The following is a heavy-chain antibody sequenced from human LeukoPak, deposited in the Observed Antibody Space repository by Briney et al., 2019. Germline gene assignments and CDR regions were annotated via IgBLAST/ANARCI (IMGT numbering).Heavy chain of an antibody. CDR3: ARAWGDYVWGSYRPPTGWFDP. CDR2: IYHSGST. CDR1: GGSISRYY. V-gene: IGHV4-38-2*02. Sequence: SETLSLTCTVSGGSISRYYWSWIRQPPGKGLEWIGSIYHSGSTYYNPSLKSRVTISVDTSKNQFSLKLSSVTAADTAVYYCARAWGDYVWGSYRPPTGWFDPWGQGTLVTVSS. D-gene: IGHD3-16*02. J-gene: IGHJ5*02.